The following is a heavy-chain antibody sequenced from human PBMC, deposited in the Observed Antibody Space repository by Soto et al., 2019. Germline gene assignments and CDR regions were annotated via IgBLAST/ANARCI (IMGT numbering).Heavy chain of an antibody. CDR3: ARWNPQQLVGDY. V-gene: IGHV4-4*02. CDR1: GGSISSSNW. CDR2: IYNSGST. J-gene: IGHJ4*02. Sequence: QVQLQESGPGLVKPSGTLSLTCAVSGGSISSSNWWSWVRQPPGKGLEWIGEIYNSGSTNYNPSLKSRGTISVDKAKTQFSLKLSSVTAADTAVYYCARWNPQQLVGDYWGQGTLVTVSS. D-gene: IGHD6-13*01.